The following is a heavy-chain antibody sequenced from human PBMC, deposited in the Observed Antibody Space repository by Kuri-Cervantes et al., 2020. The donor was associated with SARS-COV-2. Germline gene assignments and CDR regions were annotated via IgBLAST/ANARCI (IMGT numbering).Heavy chain of an antibody. CDR1: GFTFSNAW. Sequence: GESLKISCAASGFTFSNAWMNWVRQAPGKGLEWVSRINPDGSYTNNADSVKGRFTLSRDNAKNMLFLQMNSLRAEDTAVYYCVRDGDHWNFDYWGQGTLV. V-gene: IGHV3-74*01. D-gene: IGHD1-1*01. J-gene: IGHJ4*02. CDR2: INPDGSYT. CDR3: VRDGDHWNFDY.